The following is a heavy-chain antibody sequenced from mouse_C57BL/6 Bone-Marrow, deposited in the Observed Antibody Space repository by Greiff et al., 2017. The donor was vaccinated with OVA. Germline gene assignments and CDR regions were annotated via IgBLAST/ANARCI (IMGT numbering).Heavy chain of an antibody. CDR1: GYTFTDYY. J-gene: IGHJ1*03. Sequence: VQLQESGPELVKPGASVKISCKASGYTFTDYYINWVKQRPGQGLEWIGWIFPGSGSTYYNEKFKGKATLTVDKSSSTAYMLLISLTSVDSAVYVGARSITTGVAPYFDVWGTGTTVTVSS. D-gene: IGHD1-1*01. CDR2: IFPGSGST. CDR3: ARSITTGVAPYFDV. V-gene: IGHV1-75*01.